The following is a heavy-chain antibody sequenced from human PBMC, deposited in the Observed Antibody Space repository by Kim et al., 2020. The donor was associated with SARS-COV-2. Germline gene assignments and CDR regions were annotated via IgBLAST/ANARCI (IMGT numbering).Heavy chain of an antibody. D-gene: IGHD6-19*01. Sequence: SETLSLTCTVSGGSISSGGYYWSWIRQHPGKGLEWIGYIYYSGSTYYNPSLKSRVTISVDTSKNQFSLKLSSVTAADTAVYYCARAPGQWLAGGYYWFDPWGQGTLGTVSS. CDR3: ARAPGQWLAGGYYWFDP. J-gene: IGHJ5*02. V-gene: IGHV4-31*03. CDR1: GGSISSGGYY. CDR2: IYYSGST.